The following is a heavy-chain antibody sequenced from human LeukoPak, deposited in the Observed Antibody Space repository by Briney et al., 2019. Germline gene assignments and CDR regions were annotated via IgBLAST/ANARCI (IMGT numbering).Heavy chain of an antibody. D-gene: IGHD5-12*01. J-gene: IGHJ4*02. CDR3: VKADSGYDLLFDY. CDR2: IRGSGGST. CDR1: GFTFSSYA. Sequence: GGSLRLSCAASGFTFSSYAMNWVRQAPGKGLEWVSGIRGSGGSTYYEDSVKGRFTISRDNSKNTLYLQMNSLRAEDTAVYYCVKADSGYDLLFDYWGQGTLVTVSS. V-gene: IGHV3-23*01.